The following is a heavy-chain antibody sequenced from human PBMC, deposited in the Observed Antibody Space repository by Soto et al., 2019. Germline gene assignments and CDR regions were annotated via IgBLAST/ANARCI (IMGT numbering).Heavy chain of an antibody. V-gene: IGHV3-23*01. CDR1: GFTFSSYA. D-gene: IGHD2-2*01. J-gene: IGHJ6*02. CDR2: VSASGGGT. CDR3: AKSSSRAHYYAMDV. Sequence: PGGSLRLSCAASGFTFSSYAMNWVRQAPGKGLEWVAGVSASGGGTSYADSVKGRFTISRDNSKDTLYLQMNSLRAEDTAVYYYAKSSSRAHYYAMDVWGQGTTVTVSS.